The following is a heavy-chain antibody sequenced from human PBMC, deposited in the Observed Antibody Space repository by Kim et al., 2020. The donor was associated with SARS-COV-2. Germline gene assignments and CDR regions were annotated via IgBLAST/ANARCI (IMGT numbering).Heavy chain of an antibody. CDR1: GYTFTSYG. Sequence: ASVKVSCKASGYTFTSYGISWVRQAPGQGLEWMGWISAYNGNTNYAQKLQGRVTMTTDTSTSTAYMELRSLRSDDTAVYYCARLVRYFDWSGAANWFDPWGQGTLVTVSS. V-gene: IGHV1-18*01. CDR3: ARLVRYFDWSGAANWFDP. J-gene: IGHJ5*02. CDR2: ISAYNGNT. D-gene: IGHD3-9*01.